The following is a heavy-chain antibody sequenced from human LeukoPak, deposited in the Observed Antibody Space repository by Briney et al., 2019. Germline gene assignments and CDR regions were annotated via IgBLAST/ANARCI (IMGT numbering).Heavy chain of an antibody. CDR3: ARVRSWCSSTSCYPYYMDV. V-gene: IGHV4-39*07. Sequence: SETLSLTCTVSGGSISSSSYYWGWIRQPPGKGLEWIGSIYYSGSTYYNPSLKGRVTISVDTSKNQFSLKLSSVTAADTAVYYCARVRSWCSSTSCYPYYMDVWGKGTTVTVSS. CDR1: GGSISSSSYY. J-gene: IGHJ6*03. D-gene: IGHD2-2*01. CDR2: IYYSGST.